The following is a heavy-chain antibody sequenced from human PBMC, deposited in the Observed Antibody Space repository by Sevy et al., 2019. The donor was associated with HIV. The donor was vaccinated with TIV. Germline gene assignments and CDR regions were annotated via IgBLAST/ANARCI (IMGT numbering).Heavy chain of an antibody. CDR3: ARARYNYGSFYFDY. J-gene: IGHJ4*02. Sequence: GGCLRLSCAASGFTFSDSYMSWFRQAPGKGLEWVSYISSGGTIIYYADSVKGRFTISRDNAKNSLYLQMNSLRAEDTAVYYCARARYNYGSFYFDYWGQGTLVTVSS. D-gene: IGHD5-18*01. V-gene: IGHV3-11*01. CDR2: ISSGGTII. CDR1: GFTFSDSY.